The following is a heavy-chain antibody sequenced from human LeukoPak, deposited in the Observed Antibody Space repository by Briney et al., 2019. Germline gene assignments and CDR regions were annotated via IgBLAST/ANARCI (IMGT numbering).Heavy chain of an antibody. D-gene: IGHD3-22*01. CDR1: GITLSNYG. J-gene: IGHJ4*02. CDR3: AKRGVVIRVILVGFHKEAYYFDS. Sequence: GGSLRLSCAVSGITLSNYGMTWVRQAPGKGLEWVAGLSGSGGSTNYADSVKGRFTISRDNARNTLYLQMNSLRAEDTAVYFCAKRGVVIRVILVGFHKEAYYFDSWGQGVLVTVSS. CDR2: LSGSGGST. V-gene: IGHV3-23*01.